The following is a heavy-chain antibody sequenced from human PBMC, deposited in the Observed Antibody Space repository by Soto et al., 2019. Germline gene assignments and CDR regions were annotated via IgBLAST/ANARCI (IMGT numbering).Heavy chain of an antibody. D-gene: IGHD1-26*01. J-gene: IGHJ5*02. CDR3: ARTGGATDS. CDR1: GDSVSSNSAA. V-gene: IGHV6-1*01. CDR2: TYYRPKWYD. Sequence: SQTLSLTCAISGDSVSSNSAAWNWIRQSPSRGFEWLGRTYYRPKWYDEYAVSVKGRITISPDTSKNHFSLQLNSVTPEDTAVYYCARTGGATDSWGQGTLVTVSS.